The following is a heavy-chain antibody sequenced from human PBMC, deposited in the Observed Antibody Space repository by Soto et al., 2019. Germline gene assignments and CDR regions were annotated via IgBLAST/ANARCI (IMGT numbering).Heavy chain of an antibody. V-gene: IGHV4-30-2*01. CDR3: ARGGNDFWTGHYNGLGYYYYYGMDV. J-gene: IGHJ6*02. Sequence: SETLSLTCAVSGDSISSGAYSWSWIRQPPGRGLEWLGYIYQTGTTDYNPSLNSRVSISMDRSKNQFSLKLASVTAADTAVYYCARGGNDFWTGHYNGLGYYYYYGMDVWGQGTTVTVSS. D-gene: IGHD3-3*01. CDR1: GDSISSGAYS. CDR2: IYQTGTT.